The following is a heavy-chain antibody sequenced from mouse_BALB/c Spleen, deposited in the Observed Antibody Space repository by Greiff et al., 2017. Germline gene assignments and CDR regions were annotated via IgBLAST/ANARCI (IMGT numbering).Heavy chain of an antibody. CDR2: ISYSGST. V-gene: IGHV3-2*02. J-gene: IGHJ1*01. CDR1: GYSITSDYA. Sequence: EVKVEESGPGLVKPSQSLSLTCTVTGYSITSDYAWNWIRQFPGNKLEWMGYISYSGSTSYNPSLKSRISITRDTSKNQFFLQLNSVTTEDTATYYCARFINPRYWYFDVWGAGTTVTVSS. CDR3: ARFINPRYWYFDV. D-gene: IGHD1-1*01.